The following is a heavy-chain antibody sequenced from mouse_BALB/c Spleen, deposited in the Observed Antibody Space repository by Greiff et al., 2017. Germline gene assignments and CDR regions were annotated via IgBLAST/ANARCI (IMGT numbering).Heavy chain of an antibody. D-gene: IGHD1-2*01. J-gene: IGHJ4*01. CDR2: ISDGGSYT. Sequence: EVQGVESGGGLVKPGGSLKLSCAASGFTFSDYYMYWVRQTPEKRLEWVATISDGGSYTYYPDSVKGRFTISRDNAKNNLYLQMSSLKSEDTAMYYCARDVELRLVYAMDYWGQGTSVTVSS. CDR1: GFTFSDYY. CDR3: ARDVELRLVYAMDY. V-gene: IGHV5-4*02.